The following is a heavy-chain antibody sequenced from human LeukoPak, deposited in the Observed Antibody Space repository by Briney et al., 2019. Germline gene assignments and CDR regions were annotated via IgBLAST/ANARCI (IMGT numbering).Heavy chain of an antibody. J-gene: IGHJ4*02. D-gene: IGHD1-7*01. Sequence: GGSLRLSCAASGFTLSTYNRKWVRQAPGKGLEGVSSISTSSSYIYYADSVRGRFTVSRDSARHSLYLQMNSLRAEDTAVYYCARDRDWNSGFDYWGQGTLDTVSS. CDR3: ARDRDWNSGFDY. V-gene: IGHV3-21*01. CDR1: GFTLSTYN. CDR2: ISTSSSYI.